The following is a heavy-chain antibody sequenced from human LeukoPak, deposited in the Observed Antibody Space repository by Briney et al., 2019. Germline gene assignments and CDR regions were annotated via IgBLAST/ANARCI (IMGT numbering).Heavy chain of an antibody. J-gene: IGHJ5*02. Sequence: KPSETLSLTCAVSGGSISSGGYSWSWIRQPPGKGLEWIGYIYHSGSTYYNPSLKSRVTISVDRSKNQFSLKLSSVTAADTAVYYCARAYSSSWFNWFDPWGQGTLVTVSS. V-gene: IGHV4-30-2*01. D-gene: IGHD6-13*01. CDR3: ARAYSSSWFNWFDP. CDR1: GGSISSGGYS. CDR2: IYHSGST.